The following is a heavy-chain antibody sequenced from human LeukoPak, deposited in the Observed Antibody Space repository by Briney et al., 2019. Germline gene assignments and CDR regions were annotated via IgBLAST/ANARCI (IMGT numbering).Heavy chain of an antibody. Sequence: GGSLRLSCAASGLTFSSYWMSWVRQAPGKGLEWVANIKEDGSEKYYVDSVKGRFTISRDNAKNSLYLQMNSLRAEDTAVYYCARLLRYFDWRSSYYFDYWGQGTLVTVSS. CDR1: GLTFSSYW. V-gene: IGHV3-7*03. CDR2: IKEDGSEK. J-gene: IGHJ4*02. CDR3: ARLLRYFDWRSSYYFDY. D-gene: IGHD3-9*01.